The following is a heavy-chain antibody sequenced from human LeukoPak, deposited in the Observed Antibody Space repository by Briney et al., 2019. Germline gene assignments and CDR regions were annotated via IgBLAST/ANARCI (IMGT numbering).Heavy chain of an antibody. CDR2: ISYDGSNK. CDR1: GFTFSSYA. CDR3: ARVRWDYDSSGYDAFDI. V-gene: IGHV3-30-3*01. J-gene: IGHJ3*02. D-gene: IGHD3-22*01. Sequence: GGSLRLSCAASGFTFSSYAMHWVRQAPGKGLEWVAVISYDGSNKYYADSVKGRFTISRDNSKNTLYLQMNSLRAEDTAVYYCARVRWDYDSSGYDAFDIWGQGTMVTVSS.